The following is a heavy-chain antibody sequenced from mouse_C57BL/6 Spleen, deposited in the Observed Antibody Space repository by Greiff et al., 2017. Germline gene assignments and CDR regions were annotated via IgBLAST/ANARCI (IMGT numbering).Heavy chain of an antibody. CDR3: ARSDDYDGFAY. CDR2: INPYNGDT. J-gene: IGHJ3*01. CDR1: GYSFTGYS. Sequence: EVQLQQSGPELVKPGDSVKISCKASGYSFTGYSMNWVMQSHGKSLEWIGRINPYNGDTFYNQKFKGKATLTVDKSSSTAHMELRSLTSEDSAVYYCARSDDYDGFAYWGQGTLVTVSA. V-gene: IGHV1-20*01. D-gene: IGHD2-4*01.